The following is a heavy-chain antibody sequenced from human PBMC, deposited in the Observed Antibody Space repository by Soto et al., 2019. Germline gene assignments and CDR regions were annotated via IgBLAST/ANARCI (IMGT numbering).Heavy chain of an antibody. Sequence: PSETLSLTCAVYGGSFSGYYWSWIRQPPGKGLEWIGEINHSGSTNYNPSLKSRVTISVDTSKNQFSLKLSSVTAADTAVYYCARLFFRYFDYWGQGTLVTVSS. CDR1: GGSFSGYY. J-gene: IGHJ4*02. CDR3: ARLFFRYFDY. CDR2: INHSGST. V-gene: IGHV4-34*01. D-gene: IGHD2-21*01.